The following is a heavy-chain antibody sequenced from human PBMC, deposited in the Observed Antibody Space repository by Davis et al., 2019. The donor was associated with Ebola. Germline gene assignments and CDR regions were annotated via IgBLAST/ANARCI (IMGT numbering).Heavy chain of an antibody. CDR1: SGSITSSDYY. CDR2: FYFSGTT. V-gene: IGHV4-39*07. J-gene: IGHJ5*02. CDR3: ARDRGPYNWFDP. Sequence: MPSETLSLTCTVSSGSITSSDYYWGWIRQSPGEGLEWIGTFYFSGTTFYNPSLKSRVTISVDTSKNQFSLKLSSVTAADTAVYYCARDRGPYNWFDPWGQGTLVTVSS.